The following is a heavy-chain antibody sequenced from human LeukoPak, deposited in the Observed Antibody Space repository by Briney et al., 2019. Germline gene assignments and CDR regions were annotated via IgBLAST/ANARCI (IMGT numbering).Heavy chain of an antibody. D-gene: IGHD3-16*01. Sequence: GGSLRLSCAVSGFTFSTYEMNWVRQAPGKGLEWISCISAGGLTTYYADSVKGRFTISRDNAKNSLYLQMNSLRAEDTAVYYCTRRGGYFDYRGQGSLVTVSS. CDR1: GFTFSTYE. V-gene: IGHV3-48*03. J-gene: IGHJ4*02. CDR2: ISAGGLTT. CDR3: TRRGGYFDY.